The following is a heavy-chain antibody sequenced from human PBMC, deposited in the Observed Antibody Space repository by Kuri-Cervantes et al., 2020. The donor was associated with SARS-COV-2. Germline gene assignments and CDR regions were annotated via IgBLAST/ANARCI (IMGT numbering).Heavy chain of an antibody. CDR1: GFTVSDYS. J-gene: IGHJ4*02. V-gene: IGHV3-53*01. D-gene: IGHD6-13*01. CDR3: ARGRYTNSWYYFDY. Sequence: GESLKISCAASGFTVSDYSMTWVRQAPGKGLEWVSVIYVHRTEYADSVKGRFTISRDNSNNTVYLQMNSLRAEDAAVYYCARGRYTNSWYYFDYWGQGTLVTVSS. CDR2: IYVHRT.